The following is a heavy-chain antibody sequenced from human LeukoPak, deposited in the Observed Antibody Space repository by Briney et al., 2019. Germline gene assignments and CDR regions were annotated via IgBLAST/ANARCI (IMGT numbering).Heavy chain of an antibody. CDR1: GGSISSYY. V-gene: IGHV4-59*01. D-gene: IGHD6-13*01. CDR2: IFFSDNI. J-gene: IGHJ5*02. Sequence: SETLSLTCTVSGGSISSYYWSWIRQPPGKGLEWIGHIFFSDNIRYNPSLKSRVSMSVDTSQNHFSLKLSSVTAADTAVYYCARLAAAGTQYWFDRWGQGTLVTVSS. CDR3: ARLAAAGTQYWFDR.